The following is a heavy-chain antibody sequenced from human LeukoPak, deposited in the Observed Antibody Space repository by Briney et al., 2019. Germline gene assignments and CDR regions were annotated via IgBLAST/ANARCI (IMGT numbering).Heavy chain of an antibody. CDR1: GGSITSYH. V-gene: IGHV4-59*01. D-gene: IGHD1-26*01. J-gene: IGHJ4*02. CDR3: ARGGSGTYYHY. Sequence: SETLSLTCTVSGGSITSYHYSWIRQPPGKGLEWIGYIYYSGSTNYNPYLKSRVTISVDTSKNQFSLKLSSVTAADTAVYYCARGGSGTYYHYWGQGTLVTVSS. CDR2: IYYSGST.